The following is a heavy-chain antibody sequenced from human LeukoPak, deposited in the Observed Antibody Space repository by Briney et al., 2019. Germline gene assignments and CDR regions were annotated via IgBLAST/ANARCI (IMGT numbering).Heavy chain of an antibody. CDR2: IYPGDSDS. J-gene: IGHJ6*02. CDR1: GYRFTDYW. Sequence: GESLKISCKGSGYRFTDYWIGWVRQMPGKGLGWMGIIYPGDSDSRYSPSFQGQVTISADKSINTAHLQWRSLKASDTAMYYCARGVAGTTPDYYYFGLGVWGQGTTVRVSS. V-gene: IGHV5-51*01. D-gene: IGHD1-7*01. CDR3: ARGVAGTTPDYYYFGLGV.